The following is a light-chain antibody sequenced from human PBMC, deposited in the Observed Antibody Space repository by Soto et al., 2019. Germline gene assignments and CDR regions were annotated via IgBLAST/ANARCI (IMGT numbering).Light chain of an antibody. CDR1: QSVSSK. J-gene: IGKJ1*01. CDR2: GAS. Sequence: EIVMTQSPATLSVSPGEGATLSCRASQSVSSKLAWYQQKPVQAPRLLIYGASTRATGIPARFSGSGSGTEFTLIISSLQSEDSAVYYCQQYNSWLWTFGQGTKVEIK. V-gene: IGKV3-15*01. CDR3: QQYNSWLWT.